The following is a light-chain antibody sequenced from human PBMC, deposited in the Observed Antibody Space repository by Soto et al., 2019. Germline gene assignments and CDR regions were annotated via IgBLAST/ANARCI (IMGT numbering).Light chain of an antibody. J-gene: IGLJ2*01. CDR1: SSNIGAGYD. CDR2: GYS. V-gene: IGLV1-40*01. Sequence: QSVLTQPPSVSGAAGERVTISCTGSSSNIGAGYDVHWYQQLPGTAPKLLIYGYSYRPSGVPDRFSGSKSGISASLVITGLQAEDEADYYCQSYDSSLSVLFCGGIKLTVL. CDR3: QSYDSSLSVL.